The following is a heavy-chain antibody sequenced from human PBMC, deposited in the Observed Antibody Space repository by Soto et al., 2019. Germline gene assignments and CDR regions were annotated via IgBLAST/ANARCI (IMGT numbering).Heavy chain of an antibody. CDR3: ARAGGIAVAGADY. D-gene: IGHD6-19*01. J-gene: IGHJ4*02. CDR1: GGTFSSYT. CDR2: IIPILGIA. V-gene: IGHV1-69*02. Sequence: QVQLVQSGAEVKKPGSSVKVSCKASGGTFSSYTISWVRQAPGQGLEWMGRIIPILGIANYAQKFQGRVTVTADKSTSTAYMGRSSLRSEDTAVYYWARAGGIAVAGADYWGQGTLVTVSS.